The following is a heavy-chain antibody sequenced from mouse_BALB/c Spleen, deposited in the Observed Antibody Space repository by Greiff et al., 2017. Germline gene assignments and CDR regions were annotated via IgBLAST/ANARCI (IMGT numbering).Heavy chain of an antibody. D-gene: IGHD1-1*01. CDR3: ARRTPPGYGSSSFAY. CDR1: GFTFSSYG. CDR2: ISSGGSYT. Sequence: EVQLVESGGDLVKPGGSLKLSCAASGFTFSSYGMSWVRQTPDKRLEWVATISSGGSYTYYPDSVKGRFTISRDNAKNTLYLQMSSLKSEDTAMYYCARRTPPGYGSSSFAYWGQGTLVTVSA. J-gene: IGHJ3*01. V-gene: IGHV5-6*01.